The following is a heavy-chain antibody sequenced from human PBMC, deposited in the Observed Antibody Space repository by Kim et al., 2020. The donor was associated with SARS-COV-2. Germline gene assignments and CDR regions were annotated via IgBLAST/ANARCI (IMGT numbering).Heavy chain of an antibody. Sequence: SVKVSCKASGGTFSSYAISWVRQAPGQGLEWMGGIIPIFGTANYAQKFQGRVTITADESTSTAYMELSSLRSEDTAVYYCARGGYDSAYYYYYGMDVWGQGTTVTVSS. CDR2: IIPIFGTA. J-gene: IGHJ6*02. CDR3: ARGGYDSAYYYYYGMDV. CDR1: GGTFSSYA. D-gene: IGHD5-12*01. V-gene: IGHV1-69*13.